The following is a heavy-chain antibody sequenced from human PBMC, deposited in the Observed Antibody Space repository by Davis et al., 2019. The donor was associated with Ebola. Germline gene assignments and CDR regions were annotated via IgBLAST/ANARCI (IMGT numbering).Heavy chain of an antibody. D-gene: IGHD1-14*01. CDR3: ARSEPPDY. Sequence: GGSLRLSCAASGFSFSSYTMNSVRQAPGKGLEWVSSISSSGNYIYQTDSLKGRFIISRDNARNSLYLQMNGLRAEDTAVYYCARSEPPDYWGQGTLVTVSS. J-gene: IGHJ4*02. CDR2: ISSSGNYI. CDR1: GFSFSSYT. V-gene: IGHV3-21*01.